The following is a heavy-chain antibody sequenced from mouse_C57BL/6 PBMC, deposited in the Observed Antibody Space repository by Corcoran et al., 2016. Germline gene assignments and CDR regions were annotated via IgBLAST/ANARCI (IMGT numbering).Heavy chain of an antibody. D-gene: IGHD1-1*01. Sequence: EVQLLESGGGLVQPGGSLRLSCAASGFTFRNYPLSWVRQSPGRGLEWVSAISARDGSTYYAGSVKGRFTISRDNAKNTLYLQMNSLRAEDTAVYYCAKDLRDSSRYYYYYFDYWG. J-gene: IGHJ2*01. CDR1: GFTFRNYP. V-gene: IGHV5-12-2*01. CDR2: ISARDGST. CDR3: AKDLRDSSRYYYYYFDY.